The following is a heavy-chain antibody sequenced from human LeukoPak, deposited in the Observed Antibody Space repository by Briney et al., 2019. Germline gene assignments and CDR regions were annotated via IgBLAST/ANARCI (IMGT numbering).Heavy chain of an antibody. CDR2: IYTSGST. Sequence: PSETLSLTCTVSGGSISSYYWSWIRQPAGKGLEWIGRIYTSGSTNYNPSLKSRVTMSVDTSKNQFSLKLSSVTAADTAVYYCARDSPRYCSGGSCCSYMSAFDIWGQGTMVTVSS. V-gene: IGHV4-4*07. CDR3: ARDSPRYCSGGSCCSYMSAFDI. CDR1: GGSISSYY. J-gene: IGHJ3*02. D-gene: IGHD2-15*01.